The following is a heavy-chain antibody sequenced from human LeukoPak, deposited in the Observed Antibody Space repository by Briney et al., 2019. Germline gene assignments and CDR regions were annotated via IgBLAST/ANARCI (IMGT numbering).Heavy chain of an antibody. CDR2: ISYDGGNK. CDR1: GFTFSSYA. J-gene: IGHJ6*02. CDR3: ARDPAPDDFWSGNYYYGMDV. V-gene: IGHV3-30-3*01. Sequence: PGGSLRLSCAASGFTFSSYAMHWVRQAPGKGLEWVAVISYDGGNKYYADSVKGRFTVSRDNSKNTLYLQMNSLRAEDTAVYYCARDPAPDDFWSGNYYYGMDVWGQGTTVTVSS. D-gene: IGHD3-3*01.